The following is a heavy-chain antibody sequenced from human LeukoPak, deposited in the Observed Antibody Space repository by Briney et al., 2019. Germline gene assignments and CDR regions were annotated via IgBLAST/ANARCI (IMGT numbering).Heavy chain of an antibody. J-gene: IGHJ4*02. Sequence: PSETLSLTCSVFSGSISGDYWSWIRQPPGKGLQWIGHISSFGTPTYNPSLKSRVTISVDTSKNHLSLKLTSVAAADTAFYYWARWSLYSSGWYFDSWGQGTLVTVSS. D-gene: IGHD6-19*01. V-gene: IGHV4-59*01. CDR2: ISSFGTP. CDR1: SGSISGDY. CDR3: ARWSLYSSGWYFDS.